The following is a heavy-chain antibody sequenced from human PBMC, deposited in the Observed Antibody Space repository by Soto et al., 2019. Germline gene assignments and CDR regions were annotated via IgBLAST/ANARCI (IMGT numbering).Heavy chain of an antibody. CDR1: GGSISSGDYY. Sequence: SETLSLTCTVSGGSISSGDYYWSWIRQPPGKGLEWIGYIYYSGSTYYNPSLKSRVTISVDTSKNQFSLKLSSVTAADTAVYYCTRAQWELLRFDYWGQGTLVTVSS. CDR3: TRAQWELLRFDY. V-gene: IGHV4-30-4*02. J-gene: IGHJ4*02. CDR2: IYYSGST. D-gene: IGHD1-26*01.